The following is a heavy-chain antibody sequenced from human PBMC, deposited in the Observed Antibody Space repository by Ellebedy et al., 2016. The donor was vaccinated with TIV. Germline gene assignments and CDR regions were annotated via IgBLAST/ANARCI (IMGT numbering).Heavy chain of an antibody. J-gene: IGHJ6*02. CDR2: TYYRSKWLT. CDR3: ARDPSWCYSCLDL. Sequence: SQTLSLTCAISGDSVSGTASAWNWIRLSPSRGLEWLGRTYYRSKWLTDYAVSLKDRIDINPDTSKNQFSLQLTSVTHEDTGVYYCARDPSWCYSCLDLWGQGTTVIVSS. D-gene: IGHD2-8*01. CDR1: GDSVSGTASA. V-gene: IGHV6-1*01.